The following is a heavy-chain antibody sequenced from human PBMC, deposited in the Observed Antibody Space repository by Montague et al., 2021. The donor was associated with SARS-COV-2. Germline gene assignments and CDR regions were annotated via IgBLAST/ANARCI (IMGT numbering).Heavy chain of an antibody. J-gene: IGHJ5*02. V-gene: IGHV4-59*01. CDR3: AREGRHNWFDP. CDR1: NGSINSYY. Sequence: ETLSLTCTVSNGSINSYYLCWVWQPPGTRLERIGYIYYRGSTNYNPSLASRVTMSIDTSKNQFSLKLRSVTAADTADYFCAREGRHNWFDPWGQGTLVIVSS. CDR2: IYYRGST.